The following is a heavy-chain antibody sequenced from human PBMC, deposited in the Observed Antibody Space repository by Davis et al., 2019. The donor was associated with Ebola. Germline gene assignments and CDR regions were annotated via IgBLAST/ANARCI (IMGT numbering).Heavy chain of an antibody. CDR3: ARVDGFHYGMDV. D-gene: IGHD3/OR15-3a*01. CDR2: ISSSGSII. V-gene: IGHV3-48*02. J-gene: IGHJ6*02. Sequence: GESLKISCVASGFTFNSYSMNWVRQAPGKGLEWVSYISSSGSIIYYADSVKGRFTISRDNALKSLYLQMNSLRDEDTAVYYCARVDGFHYGMDVWGQGTTVTVSS. CDR1: GFTFNSYS.